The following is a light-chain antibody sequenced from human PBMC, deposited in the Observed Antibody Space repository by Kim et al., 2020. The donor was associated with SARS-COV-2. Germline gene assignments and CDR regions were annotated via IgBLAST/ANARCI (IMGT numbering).Light chain of an antibody. CDR2: GKN. J-gene: IGLJ2*01. Sequence: SSELTQDPTVSVALGQTVRITCQGDSLRSYYGSWYHQKPGQAPVLVIYGKNNRPSGIPDRFSGSSSGNTASLTITGAQAEDEADYYCNSRDTSDNHLVVFGGGTKVTVL. V-gene: IGLV3-19*01. CDR3: NSRDTSDNHLVV. CDR1: SLRSYY.